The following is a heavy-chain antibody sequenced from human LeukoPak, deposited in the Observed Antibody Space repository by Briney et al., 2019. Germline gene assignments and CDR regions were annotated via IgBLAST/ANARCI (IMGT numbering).Heavy chain of an antibody. CDR2: ISGSGGST. CDR3: AKDSPSDY. Sequence: GGSLRLSCEASGFSFSIYNMNWVRLAPGKGLEWVSAISGSGGSTYYADSVKGRFTISRDNSKNTLYLQMNSLRAEDTAVYYCAKDSPSDYWGQGTLVTVSS. V-gene: IGHV3-23*01. CDR1: GFSFSIYN. J-gene: IGHJ4*02.